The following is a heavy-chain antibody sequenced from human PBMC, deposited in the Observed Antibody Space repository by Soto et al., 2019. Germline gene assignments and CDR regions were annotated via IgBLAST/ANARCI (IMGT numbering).Heavy chain of an antibody. D-gene: IGHD1-7*01. CDR1: GGSFSGYY. CDR2: IFYSGST. J-gene: IGHJ4*02. Sequence: SETLSLTCAVYGGSFSGYYWSWIRQHPGKGLEWIGYIFYSGSTSYDPSLESRLSMSVDTSKNQFSLKLTSVTSADTAVYFCARGTSGNYVFDYWGPGTLVTVSS. CDR3: ARGTSGNYVFDY. V-gene: IGHV4-31*11.